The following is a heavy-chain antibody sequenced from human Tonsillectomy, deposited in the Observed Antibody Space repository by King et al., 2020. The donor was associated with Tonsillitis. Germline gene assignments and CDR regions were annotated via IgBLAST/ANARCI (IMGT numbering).Heavy chain of an antibody. J-gene: IGHJ4*02. D-gene: IGHD3-10*01. CDR2: IKQDGSEK. CDR3: ARVKGHIWFGALAYYFDY. Sequence: VQLVESGGGLVQPGGSLRLSCAASGFTFSSYWMSWVRQAPGKGLEWVANIKQDGSEKYYVDSVKGRFTISRDNAKNSLYLQMNSLRAEDTAVYYCARVKGHIWFGALAYYFDYWGQGTLVTVSS. CDR1: GFTFSSYW. V-gene: IGHV3-7*01.